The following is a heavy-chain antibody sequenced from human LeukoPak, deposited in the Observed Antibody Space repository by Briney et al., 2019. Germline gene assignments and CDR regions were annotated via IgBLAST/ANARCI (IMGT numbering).Heavy chain of an antibody. CDR2: IKTDGSQT. CDR3: ARDLNWETY. CDR1: GFTFSSYW. V-gene: IGHV3-7*01. D-gene: IGHD7-27*01. J-gene: IGHJ4*02. Sequence: SGGSLRLSCVASGFTFSSYWMTWVRQAPGKGLEWVANIKTDGSQTYYVDSVKGRFTISRDNAKNSLYLQMNSLRAEDTAVYYCARDLNWETYWGQGTLVSVSS.